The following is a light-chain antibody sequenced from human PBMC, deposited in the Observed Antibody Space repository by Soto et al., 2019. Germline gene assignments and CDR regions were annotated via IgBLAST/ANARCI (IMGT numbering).Light chain of an antibody. CDR2: GAS. V-gene: IGKV3-15*01. CDR3: QEYNNWHSIT. J-gene: IGKJ3*01. Sequence: EVVMTQSPATLSVSPGERATLSCRASESVSINLAWYQQKPGQAPRLLIYGASIRATGVPARFSGSGSGIELTLTISSLQSEDFGVDYCQEYNNWHSITFGPGTKVDFK. CDR1: ESVSIN.